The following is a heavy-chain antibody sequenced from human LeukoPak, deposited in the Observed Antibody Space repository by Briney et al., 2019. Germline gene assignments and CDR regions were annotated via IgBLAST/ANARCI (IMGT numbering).Heavy chain of an antibody. CDR2: ISSSSSYI. Sequence: GGSLRLTCAASGFTFSSYSMNWVRQAPGKGLEWVSSISSSSSYIYYADSVKGRFTISRDNAKSSLYLQMNSLRAEDTAVYYCARDRGTALDYWGQGTLVTVSS. V-gene: IGHV3-21*01. J-gene: IGHJ4*02. CDR1: GFTFSSYS. CDR3: ARDRGTALDY. D-gene: IGHD6-13*01.